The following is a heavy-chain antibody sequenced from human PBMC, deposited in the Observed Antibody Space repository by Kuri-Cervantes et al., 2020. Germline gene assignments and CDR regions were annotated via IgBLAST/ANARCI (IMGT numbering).Heavy chain of an antibody. Sequence: GGSLRLSCAASGFTFSSYGMHWVRQAPGKGLEWVAVIWHDGSNKYYADSVKGRFTISRDNSKNTLYLQMNRLRAEDTAVYYCAREKCSGGSCYSGAFDIWGQGTMVTVSS. D-gene: IGHD2-15*01. V-gene: IGHV3-33*01. J-gene: IGHJ3*02. CDR3: AREKCSGGSCYSGAFDI. CDR2: IWHDGSNK. CDR1: GFTFSSYG.